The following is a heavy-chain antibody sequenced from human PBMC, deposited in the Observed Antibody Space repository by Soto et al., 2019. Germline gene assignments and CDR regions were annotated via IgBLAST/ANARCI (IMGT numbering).Heavy chain of an antibody. Sequence: QVHLQESGPGLVRPSQTLSLTCSVSGGSISSADHYWTWIRQPPGKGLEWMGYIYHSGNTHYNPSLKSRITISIDTSTNRFSLNLTSVTAADTAVYFCGRLRWETEKNYFDPWGQGALVTVSS. CDR1: GGSISSADHY. V-gene: IGHV4-30-4*01. CDR3: GRLRWETEKNYFDP. D-gene: IGHD4-17*01. J-gene: IGHJ5*02. CDR2: IYHSGNT.